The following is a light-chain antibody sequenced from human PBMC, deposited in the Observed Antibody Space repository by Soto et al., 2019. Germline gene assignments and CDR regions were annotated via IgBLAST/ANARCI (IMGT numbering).Light chain of an antibody. Sequence: EIVMTQSPATLSVSPGETASLSCRASQSVSRYLAWYQHRPGQAPRLLIYEASTRAPGIPAMFSGSGSGTDFPLTHSALQYEAFAVYSCQQCSYWPLFTFGQGTRLQIK. CDR2: EAS. CDR1: QSVSRY. J-gene: IGKJ5*01. CDR3: QQCSYWPLFT. V-gene: IGKV3-15*01.